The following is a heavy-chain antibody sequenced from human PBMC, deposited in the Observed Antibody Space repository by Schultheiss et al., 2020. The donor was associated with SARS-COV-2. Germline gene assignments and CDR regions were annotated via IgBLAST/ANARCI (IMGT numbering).Heavy chain of an antibody. CDR2: IDHSGST. Sequence: GSLRLSCAAYDVSFTGYYWSWIRQPPGKGLEWIGEIDHSGSTNYNPSLKSRVTISVDTSKNQFSVKLNSVTAADTAVYYCARDPYGDRPFDYWGQGTLVTVSS. CDR3: ARDPYGDRPFDY. D-gene: IGHD4-17*01. J-gene: IGHJ4*02. CDR1: DVSFTGYY. V-gene: IGHV4-34*01.